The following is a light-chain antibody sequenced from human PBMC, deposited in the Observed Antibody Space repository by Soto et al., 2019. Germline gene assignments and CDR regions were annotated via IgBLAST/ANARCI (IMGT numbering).Light chain of an antibody. CDR2: GAS. V-gene: IGKV3-20*01. J-gene: IGKJ2*01. CDR1: QSVKSRY. Sequence: EIVLTQSPGTLSLSPGGRATPSCRASQSVKSRYLAWYQQKCGQAPRLLILGASRRATGIPDRFIGSGSGTDFTLTISRLEPEDFAVYYCQQYGSSPYTFGQGTKLEIK. CDR3: QQYGSSPYT.